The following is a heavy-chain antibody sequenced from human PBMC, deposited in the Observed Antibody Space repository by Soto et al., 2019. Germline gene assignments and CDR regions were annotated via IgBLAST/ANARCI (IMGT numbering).Heavy chain of an antibody. CDR1: GFTFSSYA. CDR2: ISGSGGST. V-gene: IGHV3-23*01. Sequence: EVQLLESGGGLVQPGGSLRLSCAASGFTFSSYAMSWVRQAPGKGLEWVSAISGSGGSTYYADSVKGRFTISRDNSKNTLYLQMNSLGAEDTAVYYCAKDRGYSYGYDGYFDYWGQGTLVTVSS. CDR3: AKDRGYSYGYDGYFDY. J-gene: IGHJ4*02. D-gene: IGHD5-18*01.